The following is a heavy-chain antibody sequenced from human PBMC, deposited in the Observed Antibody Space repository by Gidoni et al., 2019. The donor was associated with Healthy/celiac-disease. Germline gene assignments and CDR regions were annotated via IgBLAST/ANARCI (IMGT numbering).Heavy chain of an antibody. CDR1: GWSFSGYY. CDR2: INHSGST. J-gene: IGHJ4*02. Sequence: QVQLQQWGAGLLKPSETLSPTCAVYGWSFSGYYWSWIRQPPGKGLEWIGEINHSGSTNYNPSLKSRVTISVDTSKNQFSLKLSSVTAADTAVYYCARGELRAAAGPKFDYWGQGTLVTVSS. CDR3: ARGELRAAAGPKFDY. V-gene: IGHV4-34*01. D-gene: IGHD6-13*01.